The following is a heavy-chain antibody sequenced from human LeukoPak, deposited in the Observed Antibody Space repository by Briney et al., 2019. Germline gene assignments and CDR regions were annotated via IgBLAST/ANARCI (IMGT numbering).Heavy chain of an antibody. Sequence: PGGSLRLSCAASGFTFKTYTIHWVRHAPGRGLEWVSSISSSSSYIFYADSVKGRFTISRDNANNSLYLQMSSLRAEDAAVYYSASDPSFPRAVAGTLDYWGQGTLVTVSS. D-gene: IGHD6-19*01. V-gene: IGHV3-21*01. CDR2: ISSSSSYI. J-gene: IGHJ4*02. CDR1: GFTFKTYT. CDR3: ASDPSFPRAVAGTLDY.